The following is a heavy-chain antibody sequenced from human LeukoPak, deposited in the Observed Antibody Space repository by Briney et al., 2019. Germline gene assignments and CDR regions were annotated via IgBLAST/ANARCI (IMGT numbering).Heavy chain of an antibody. D-gene: IGHD5-18*01. V-gene: IGHV5-51*01. CDR3: ARRGYNYYFDS. CDR2: IYPGDSDT. CDR1: GYTFTNYW. J-gene: IGHJ4*02. Sequence: GESLKISCQTSGYTFTNYWIGWVRQMPGKGLDWMGIIYPGDSDTRYSPSFQGQVTISADKSINTAYLQWSSLEASDTAMYYCARRGYNYYFDSWGQGTLVTVSS.